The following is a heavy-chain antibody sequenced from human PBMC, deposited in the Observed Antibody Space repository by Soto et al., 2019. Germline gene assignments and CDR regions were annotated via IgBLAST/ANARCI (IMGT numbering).Heavy chain of an antibody. D-gene: IGHD6-13*01. J-gene: IGHJ6*02. CDR1: GFTFSSYD. V-gene: IGHV3-13*01. Sequence: PGGSLRLSCAASGFTFSSYDMHWVRQATGKGLEWVSAIGTAGDTYYPGSVKGRFTISRENAKNSLYLQMNSLRAGDTAVYYCARGSIAAAGPYYYYCGMDVWGQGTTVTVSS. CDR3: ARGSIAAAGPYYYYCGMDV. CDR2: IGTAGDT.